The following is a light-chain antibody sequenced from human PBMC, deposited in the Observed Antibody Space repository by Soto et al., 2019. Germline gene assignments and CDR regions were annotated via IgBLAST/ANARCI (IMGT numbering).Light chain of an antibody. CDR3: PQYKNPPPPRKWT. J-gene: IGKJ1*01. CDR2: GAS. V-gene: IGKV3-15*01. Sequence: EIVMTQSPATLSVSPGERATLSCRASQSVSSNLAWYQQKPGQAPRLLIYGASTRATGIPARFSGSGSGTEFTPTISRPPSEGFSGYLRPQYKNPPPPRKWTFGQGTKVEIK. CDR1: QSVSSN.